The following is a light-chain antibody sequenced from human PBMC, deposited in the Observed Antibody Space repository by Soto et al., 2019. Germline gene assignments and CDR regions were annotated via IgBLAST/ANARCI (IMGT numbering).Light chain of an antibody. CDR1: QSINRW. CDR2: KAS. CDR3: QQYSNSPYT. Sequence: DIQMTQSPSTLSASVGDRVTITFRASQSINRWLALHQQTPGKAPKLLIYKASTLESGCPSRFSGGGIGKESPLSISSLQPDDFATYYCQQYSNSPYTFGQGTKVDIK. J-gene: IGKJ2*01. V-gene: IGKV1-5*03.